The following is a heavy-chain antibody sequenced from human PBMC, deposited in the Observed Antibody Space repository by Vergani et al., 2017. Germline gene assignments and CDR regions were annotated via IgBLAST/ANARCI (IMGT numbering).Heavy chain of an antibody. V-gene: IGHV4-34*01. CDR1: GGSFSGYY. D-gene: IGHD3-3*01. J-gene: IGHJ5*02. Sequence: QVQLQQWGAGLLKPSETLSLTCAVYGGSFSGYYWSWIRQPPGKGLEWIGEINHSGSTNYNPSLKSRVTMSVDTSKNQFSLKLSSVTAADTAVYYCARDKGTIFGVAPFDPWGQGTLVTVSS. CDR2: INHSGST. CDR3: ARDKGTIFGVAPFDP.